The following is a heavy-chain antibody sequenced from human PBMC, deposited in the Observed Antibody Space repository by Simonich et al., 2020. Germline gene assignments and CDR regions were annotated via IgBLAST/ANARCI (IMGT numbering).Heavy chain of an antibody. CDR2: INPNSVGT. CDR1: GYTFTGYY. D-gene: IGHD2-21*01. Sequence: QVQLVQSGAEVKKPGASVKVSCKASGYTFTGYYMHWVRQAPGQGLEWKGWINPNSVGTYYAQKIQGRVTMTRDKSFSTAYMELSRLRSDDTAVYYCARNGLVGILKAFDIWGQGTMVTVSS. V-gene: IGHV1-2*02. CDR3: ARNGLVGILKAFDI. J-gene: IGHJ3*02.